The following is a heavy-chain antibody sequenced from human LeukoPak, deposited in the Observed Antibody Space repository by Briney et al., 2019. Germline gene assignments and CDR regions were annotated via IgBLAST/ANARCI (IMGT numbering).Heavy chain of an antibody. Sequence: PGGSLRLSCAASGLTFSSYWMHWVRQAPGKGLVWVSRINIDGSITSYADSVKGRFTISRDNAKNTLYLQMNSLRAEDTAVYYCARAAPGIAAVHDAFDIWGQGTMVTVSS. CDR2: INIDGSIT. CDR1: GLTFSSYW. J-gene: IGHJ3*02. V-gene: IGHV3-74*01. D-gene: IGHD6-13*01. CDR3: ARAAPGIAAVHDAFDI.